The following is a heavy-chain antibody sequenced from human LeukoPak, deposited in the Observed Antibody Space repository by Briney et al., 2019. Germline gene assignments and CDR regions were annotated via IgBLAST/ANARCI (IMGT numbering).Heavy chain of an antibody. CDR2: ISGNGGRT. V-gene: IGHV3-23*01. D-gene: IGHD3-10*01. CDR3: AKDFGRNLGGPGY. J-gene: IGHJ4*02. Sequence: PGGSLRLSCAASGFTFSTYAMAWVRQAPGAGLEWVSGISGNGGRTYYADSVKGRFAISRDDSKSTLYLQMNSLRGEDTAVYYCAKDFGRNLGGPGYWGRGTLVIVSS. CDR1: GFTFSTYA.